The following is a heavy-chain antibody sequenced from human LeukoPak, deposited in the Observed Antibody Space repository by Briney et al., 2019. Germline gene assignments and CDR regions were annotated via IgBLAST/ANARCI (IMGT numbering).Heavy chain of an antibody. CDR2: IYGGGST. J-gene: IGHJ4*02. D-gene: IGHD3-10*01. CDR1: GFTVSSNY. CDR3: ASTVSGFGELNN. V-gene: IGHV3-66*02. Sequence: PGGSLRLSCAASGFTVSSNYMTWVRQAPGKGLEWVSVIYGGGSTYYAESVKGRFTISRDNSKNTLYLQMNSLSAEDTAVYHCASTVSGFGELNNWGQGTLVTVSS.